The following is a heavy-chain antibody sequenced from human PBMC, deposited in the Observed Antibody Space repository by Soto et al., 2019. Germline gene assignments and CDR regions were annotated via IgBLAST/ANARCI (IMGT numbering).Heavy chain of an antibody. CDR3: ARQRSSCARVVKYYYHGMDV. CDR2: IYPGDSDT. D-gene: IGHD6-19*01. CDR1: GYSFTRYL. J-gene: IGHJ6*02. Sequence: PGKSLNIYCKASGYSFTRYLIGWVCQMPGKGLEWMGIIYPGDSDTRSSPSFQGQVTISADKSISTAYLQWSSLKASDTAMYYCARQRSSCARVVKYYYHGMDVWGQGTTVTVSS. V-gene: IGHV5-51*01.